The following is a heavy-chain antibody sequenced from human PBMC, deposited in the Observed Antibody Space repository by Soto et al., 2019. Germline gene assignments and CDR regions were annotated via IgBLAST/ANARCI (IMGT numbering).Heavy chain of an antibody. V-gene: IGHV4-39*01. J-gene: IGHJ4*02. CDR2: IYYSGST. CDR1: GGSISSSSYY. CDR3: ARHRGGYRDYVWGSWRPNPPFDY. Sequence: SQTLSLTCTVSGGSISSSSYYWGWIRQPPGKGLEWIGSIYYSGSTYYNPSLKSRVTISVDTSKNQFSLKLSSVTAADTAVYYCARHRGGYRDYVWGSWRPNPPFDYWGQGTLVTVSS. D-gene: IGHD3-16*01.